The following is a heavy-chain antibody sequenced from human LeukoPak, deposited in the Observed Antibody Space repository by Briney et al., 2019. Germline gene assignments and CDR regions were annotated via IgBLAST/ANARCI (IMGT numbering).Heavy chain of an antibody. V-gene: IGHV1-2*02. CDR2: INPNSGGT. D-gene: IGHD6-13*01. CDR3: ARAGIAARGDNYYMDV. Sequence: ASVKVPCKASGYTFTGYYMHWVRQAPGQGLEWMGWINPNSGGTNYALKFQGRVTITTDESTSTAYMELSSLRSEDTAVYYCARAGIAARGDNYYMDVWGKGTTVTVSS. CDR1: GYTFTGYY. J-gene: IGHJ6*03.